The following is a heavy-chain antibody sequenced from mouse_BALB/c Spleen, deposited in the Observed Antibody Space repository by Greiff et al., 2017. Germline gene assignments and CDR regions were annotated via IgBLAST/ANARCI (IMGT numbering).Heavy chain of an antibody. CDR1: GFTFSSFG. J-gene: IGHJ4*01. D-gene: IGHD2-14*01. CDR2: ISSGSSTI. V-gene: IGHV5-17*02. CDR3: ARAVRYAMDY. Sequence: EVKVVESGGGLVQPGGSRKLSCAASGFTFSSFGMHWVRQAPEKGLEWVAYISSGSSTIYYADTVKGRFTISRDNPKNTLFLQMNSLRSEDTAMYYCARAVRYAMDYWGQGTSVTVSS.